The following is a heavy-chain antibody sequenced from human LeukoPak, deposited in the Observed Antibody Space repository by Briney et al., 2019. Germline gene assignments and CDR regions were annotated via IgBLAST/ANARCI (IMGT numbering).Heavy chain of an antibody. J-gene: IGHJ4*02. V-gene: IGHV3-48*01. CDR1: GFTFSSYS. CDR2: ISSSSSTI. CDR3: ARVVVVPAAIFSDY. D-gene: IGHD2-2*01. Sequence: GGSLRLSCAASGFTFSSYSMNWVRQAPGKGLEWVSYISSSSSTIYYADSVKGRFTTSRDNAKNSLYLQMNSLRAEDTAVYYCARVVVVPAAIFSDYWGQGTLVTVSS.